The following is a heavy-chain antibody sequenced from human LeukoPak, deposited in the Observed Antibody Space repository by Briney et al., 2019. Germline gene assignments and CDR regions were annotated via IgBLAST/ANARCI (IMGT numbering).Heavy chain of an antibody. V-gene: IGHV3-7*01. CDR3: ATYTHWVAGDV. CDR1: GFTFSDSW. CDR2: MNQDGSAT. J-gene: IGHJ6*02. D-gene: IGHD3-16*01. Sequence: GGSLTLSCAASGFTFSDSWRSWVRQAPGKGREWVDNMNQDGSATRYVDSVKSRFAISRDNARNSLYLQMSSLRPDDTAVYYCATYTHWVAGDVWGQGTTVTVSS.